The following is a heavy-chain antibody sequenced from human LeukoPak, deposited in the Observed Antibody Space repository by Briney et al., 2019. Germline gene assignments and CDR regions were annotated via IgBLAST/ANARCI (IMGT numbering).Heavy chain of an antibody. Sequence: GGSLRLSCAASGFTFSSYWMSWVRQAPGKGLEWVANIKQDGSEKKYVDSVKGRFTISRDNAKNSLYLQMNSLRAEDTAVYYCARDLMNYYYYMDVWGKGTTVTVSS. CDR3: ARDLMNYYYYMDV. V-gene: IGHV3-7*01. J-gene: IGHJ6*03. CDR2: IKQDGSEK. CDR1: GFTFSSYW.